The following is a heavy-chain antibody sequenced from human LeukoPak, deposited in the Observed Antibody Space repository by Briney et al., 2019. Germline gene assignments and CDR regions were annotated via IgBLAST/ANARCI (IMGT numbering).Heavy chain of an antibody. J-gene: IGHJ4*02. V-gene: IGHV3-23*01. CDR2: ISGSGHST. CDR1: GFTFSSYG. D-gene: IGHD3-3*01. Sequence: PGGSLRLSCAASGFTFSSYGMHWVRQAPGKGLEWVSGISGSGHSTYYADSVKGRFTISRDNSKNTLFLHMNSLRAEDTALYYCAKVYYDFWSGYPYYFDYWDQGTLVTVSS. CDR3: AKVYYDFWSGYPYYFDY.